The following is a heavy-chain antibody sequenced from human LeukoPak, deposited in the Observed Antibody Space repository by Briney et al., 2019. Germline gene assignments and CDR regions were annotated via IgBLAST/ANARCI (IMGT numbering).Heavy chain of an antibody. D-gene: IGHD2-2*01. CDR1: GFTFSTYW. V-gene: IGHV3-7*05. CDR3: ARDQRYCSSSSCPWEPFDY. CDR2: IKEDGSQK. J-gene: IGHJ4*02. Sequence: GGSLRLSCAASGFTFSTYWMTWVRQAPGKGLEWVANIKEDGSQKYYVDSVKGRFTISRDNAKNSLYLQMNSLRAEDTAVYYCARDQRYCSSSSCPWEPFDYWGQGTLVTVSS.